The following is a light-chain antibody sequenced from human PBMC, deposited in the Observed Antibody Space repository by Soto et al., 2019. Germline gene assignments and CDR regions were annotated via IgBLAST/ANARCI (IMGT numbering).Light chain of an antibody. CDR3: QQVGSSPYT. V-gene: IGKV3-20*01. CDR2: GAS. J-gene: IGKJ2*01. Sequence: EIVLTQSPGTLSSSPGERATLSCRASQAVGNAYLAWYQHKPGQVPRLLIHGASNRATGIPDRFSGGGSGTAVTLTINILEPEGFVVYYCQQVGSSPYTFGQGTRLEIK. CDR1: QAVGNAY.